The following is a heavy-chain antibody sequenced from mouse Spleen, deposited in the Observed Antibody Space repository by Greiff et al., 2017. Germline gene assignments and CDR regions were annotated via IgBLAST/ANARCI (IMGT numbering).Heavy chain of an antibody. D-gene: IGHD2-3*01. V-gene: IGHV1-80*01. CDR2: IYPGDGDT. CDR3: AREGWLPQAWFAY. Sequence: QVQLQQSGAELVKPGASVKISCKASGYAFSSYWMNWVKQRPGKGLEWIGQIYPGDGDTNYNGKFKGKATLTADKSSSTAYMQLSSLTSEDSAVYFCAREGWLPQAWFAYWGQGTLVTVSA. J-gene: IGHJ3*01. CDR1: GYAFSSYW.